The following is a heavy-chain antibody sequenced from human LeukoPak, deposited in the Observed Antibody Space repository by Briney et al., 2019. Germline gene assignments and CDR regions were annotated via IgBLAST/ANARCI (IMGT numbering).Heavy chain of an antibody. Sequence: GGSLRLSCAASGSTFSSYGMNWVRQAPGKGLEWVSSISNGGNYRYYADSMKGRFTISRDNSKNSLYLQMNSLRAEDTAVYYCARDPGGINRVDYWGQGTLVTVSS. V-gene: IGHV3-21*01. CDR3: ARDPGGINRVDY. J-gene: IGHJ4*02. CDR1: GSTFSSYG. CDR2: ISNGGNYR. D-gene: IGHD3-16*01.